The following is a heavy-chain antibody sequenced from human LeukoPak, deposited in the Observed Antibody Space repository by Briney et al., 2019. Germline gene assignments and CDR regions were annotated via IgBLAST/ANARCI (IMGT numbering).Heavy chain of an antibody. J-gene: IGHJ6*02. V-gene: IGHV4-39*01. D-gene: IGHD2-15*01. CDR2: IYYSGST. Sequence: SETLSLTCTVSGGSISSSSYYWGWIRQPPGKGLEWIGSIYYSGSTYYNPSLKSRVTISVDTSKNQFSLKLSSVTAADTAVYYCARQLGYCSGGSCYSYYYYGMDVWGQGTTVTVSS. CDR1: GGSISSSSYY. CDR3: ARQLGYCSGGSCYSYYYYGMDV.